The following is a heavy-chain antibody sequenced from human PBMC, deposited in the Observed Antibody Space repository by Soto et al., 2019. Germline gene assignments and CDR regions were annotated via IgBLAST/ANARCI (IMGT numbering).Heavy chain of an antibody. CDR2: ISYDGSNK. J-gene: IGHJ5*02. CDR1: GFTFSSYG. V-gene: IGHV3-30*18. Sequence: GGSLRLSCAASGFTFSSYGMHWVRQAPGKGLEWVAVISYDGSNKYYADSVKGRFTISRDNSKNTLYLQMNSLRAEDTAVYYCAKDLGQYNWFDPWGQGTLVTVSS. CDR3: AKDLGQYNWFDP. D-gene: IGHD6-19*01.